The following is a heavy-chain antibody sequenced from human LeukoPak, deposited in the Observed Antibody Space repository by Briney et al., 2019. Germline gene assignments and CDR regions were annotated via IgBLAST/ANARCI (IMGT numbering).Heavy chain of an antibody. D-gene: IGHD6-19*01. CDR1: GGSISSYY. V-gene: IGHV4-59*12. J-gene: IGHJ4*02. Sequence: SETLSLTCTVSGGSISSYYWSWIRQPPGKGLEWIGYIYHSGSTYYNPSLKSRVTISVDRSKNQFSLKLSSVTAADTAVYYCARGRGGYSSGWYYFDYWGQGTLVTVSS. CDR3: ARGRGGYSSGWYYFDY. CDR2: IYHSGST.